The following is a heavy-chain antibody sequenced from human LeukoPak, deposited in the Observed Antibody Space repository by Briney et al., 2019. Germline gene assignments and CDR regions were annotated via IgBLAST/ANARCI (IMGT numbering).Heavy chain of an antibody. V-gene: IGHV3-48*03. CDR2: ISNSGSTI. Sequence: GGSLRLSCAASGFTFSSYEMNWVRQAPGKGLEWVSYISNSGSTIYYTDSVKGRFTISRDNAKNSLYLQMNSLRAEDTAVYYCARERRAPTPYYYYYMDVWGKGTTVTVSS. J-gene: IGHJ6*03. CDR1: GFTFSSYE. CDR3: ARERRAPTPYYYYYMDV.